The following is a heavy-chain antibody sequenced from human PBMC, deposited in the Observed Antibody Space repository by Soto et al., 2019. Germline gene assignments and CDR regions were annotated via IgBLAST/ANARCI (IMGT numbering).Heavy chain of an antibody. V-gene: IGHV3-23*01. CDR3: AKDPSTGSADY. Sequence: PGGSLRRSCTASGFTLSNYAMNWVRQAPGKGLEWVSTLSKDGANEHYADSVKGRFTISRDGSKNTLYLQMNSLRAEDTAMYYCAKDPSTGSADYWGQGTQVTVSS. CDR1: GFTLSNYA. CDR2: LSKDGANE. J-gene: IGHJ4*02. D-gene: IGHD3-9*01.